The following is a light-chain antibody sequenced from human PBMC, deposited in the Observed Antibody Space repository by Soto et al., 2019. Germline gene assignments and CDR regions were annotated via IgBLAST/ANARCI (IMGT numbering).Light chain of an antibody. CDR1: QDISKY. J-gene: IGKJ5*01. V-gene: IGKV1-39*01. Sequence: MSRDRSYLSASVGDIDTITCQASQDISKYLNWYHQKPGKAPKLLIYAASSLQSGVPSRFSVCGSGTEFTLTSCALPPEQLTPYYCLPSYSHSITHGQGTRLEIK. CDR2: AAS. CDR3: LPSYSHSIT.